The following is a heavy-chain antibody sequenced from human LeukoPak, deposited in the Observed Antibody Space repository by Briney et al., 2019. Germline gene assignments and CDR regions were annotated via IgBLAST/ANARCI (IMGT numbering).Heavy chain of an antibody. V-gene: IGHV3-33*01. CDR1: GFTFSGNG. CDR3: ARDGGSGSSWYNHLPSLDY. Sequence: GGSLRLSYVGSGFTFSGNGIHWVRQAPGKGLEWLAVIWYDGSKEYYADSVKGRFTISRDNAKNSLYLQMNSLRAEDTAVYYCARDGGSGSSWYNHLPSLDYWGQGTLVTVSS. J-gene: IGHJ4*02. CDR2: IWYDGSKE. D-gene: IGHD6-13*01.